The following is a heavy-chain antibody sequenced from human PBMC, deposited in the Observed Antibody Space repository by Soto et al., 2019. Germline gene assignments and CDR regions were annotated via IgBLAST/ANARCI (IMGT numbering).Heavy chain of an antibody. V-gene: IGHV4-59*01. CDR2: IYYSGVT. Sequence: QGQLQESGPGLVKPSETLSLTCTVSGDSISTYNWGWIRQPPGKGLEWIGCIYYSGVTNYNPSLKSRVTISVDTPKNPPSLELNSVTAADTAVYYCARVAADIASWIDPWGQGTLVTVSS. CDR3: ARVAADIASWIDP. D-gene: IGHD5-12*01. CDR1: GDSISTYN. J-gene: IGHJ5*02.